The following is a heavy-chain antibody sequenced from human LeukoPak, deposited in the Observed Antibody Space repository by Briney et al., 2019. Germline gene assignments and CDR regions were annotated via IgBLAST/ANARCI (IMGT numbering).Heavy chain of an antibody. J-gene: IGHJ4*02. CDR3: ARGGYYDILTGRIDY. Sequence: PGGPLRLSCAASGFTFSSYAMHWVRQAPGKGLEWVAVISYDGSHKYYADSVKGRFTISRDNSKNTLYLQMNSLRAEDTAVYYCARGGYYDILTGRIDYWGRGTLVTVSS. V-gene: IGHV3-30*04. CDR2: ISYDGSHK. D-gene: IGHD3-9*01. CDR1: GFTFSSYA.